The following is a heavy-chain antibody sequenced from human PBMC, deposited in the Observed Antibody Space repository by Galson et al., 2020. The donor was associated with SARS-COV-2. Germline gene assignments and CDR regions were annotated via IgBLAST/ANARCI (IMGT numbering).Heavy chain of an antibody. V-gene: IGHV4-39*01. D-gene: IGHD6-13*01. CDR2: IYYSGST. CDR3: ASGYSSSWLRVQANFDY. Sequence: ASETLSLTCNVSDDSISSSLYYWGWIRQPPGKGLEWIGNIYYSGSTYYNPSLKSRVTISVDTSKNQFSLKLSSVTAADTAVYYCASGYSSSWLRVQANFDYWGKGTLVTVSS. CDR1: DDSISSSLYY. J-gene: IGHJ4*02.